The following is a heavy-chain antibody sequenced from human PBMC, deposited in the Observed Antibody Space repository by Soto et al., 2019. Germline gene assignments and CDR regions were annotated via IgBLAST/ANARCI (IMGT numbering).Heavy chain of an antibody. Sequence: EVQLVESGGGLVQPGGSLRLSCAASGFTFSSYSMNWVRQAPGKGLEWVSYISSSSSTIYYADSVKGRFTISRDNAKNSLYLQMNSLRDEDTAVYYCAREVVDIVATPWGGYYYYYGMDVWGQGTTVTVSS. V-gene: IGHV3-48*02. D-gene: IGHD5-12*01. CDR1: GFTFSSYS. J-gene: IGHJ6*02. CDR2: ISSSSSTI. CDR3: AREVVDIVATPWGGYYYYYGMDV.